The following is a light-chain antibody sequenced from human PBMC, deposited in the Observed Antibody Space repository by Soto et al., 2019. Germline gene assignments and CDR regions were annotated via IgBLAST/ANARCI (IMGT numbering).Light chain of an antibody. CDR1: QNVGSS. CDR2: DAS. J-gene: IGKJ4*01. V-gene: IGKV3-11*01. CDR3: QHRSNRALT. Sequence: EPVLTQSPSTLSLSPGEGATLSCWASQNVGSSLAWYQQKPGQAPRLLIYDASKRATGIPARFSGSGSGTDFTLTITSLEPEDFAIFYCQHRSNRALTFGGGTKVEIK.